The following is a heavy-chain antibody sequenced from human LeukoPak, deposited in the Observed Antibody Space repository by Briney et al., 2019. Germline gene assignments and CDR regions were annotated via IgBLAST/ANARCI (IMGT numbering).Heavy chain of an antibody. CDR2: ISSSSGYI. CDR1: GFTFSSYS. J-gene: IGHJ4*02. Sequence: GGSLRLSCAASGFTFSSYSMNWVRQAPGKGPEWGSSISSSSGYIYYADSIKGRFTISRDNARNSLYLQMNSLRGEDTAMYYCARGGPAAMGMSNFDYWGQGTLVTVSS. CDR3: ARGGPAAMGMSNFDY. D-gene: IGHD2-2*01. V-gene: IGHV3-21*01.